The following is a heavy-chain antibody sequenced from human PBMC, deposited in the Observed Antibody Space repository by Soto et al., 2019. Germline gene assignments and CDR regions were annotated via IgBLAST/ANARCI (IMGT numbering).Heavy chain of an antibody. Sequence: QVQLVQSGAEVKKPGSSVKVSCKASGGTFSSYAISWVRQAPVQGLEWMGGIIPIFGTANYAQKFQGRVTITADKSTSTAYMELSSLRSEDTAVYYCARDVDYDILTGYPRAGMDVWGQGTTVTVSS. D-gene: IGHD3-9*01. CDR2: IIPIFGTA. J-gene: IGHJ6*02. CDR3: ARDVDYDILTGYPRAGMDV. V-gene: IGHV1-69*06. CDR1: GGTFSSYA.